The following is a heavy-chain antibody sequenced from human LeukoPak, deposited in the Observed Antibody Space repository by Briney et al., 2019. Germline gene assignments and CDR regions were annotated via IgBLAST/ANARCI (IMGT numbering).Heavy chain of an antibody. V-gene: IGHV4-61*01. Sequence: PSETLSLTCTVSGGSISSSSYYWSWIRQPPGKGLEWIGYIYYSGSTNYNPSLKSRVTISVDTSKNQSSLKLSSVTAADTAVYYCARVGPTGLYYYYYYMDVWGKGTTVTVSS. CDR1: GGSISSSSYY. J-gene: IGHJ6*03. D-gene: IGHD3-22*01. CDR2: IYYSGST. CDR3: ARVGPTGLYYYYYYMDV.